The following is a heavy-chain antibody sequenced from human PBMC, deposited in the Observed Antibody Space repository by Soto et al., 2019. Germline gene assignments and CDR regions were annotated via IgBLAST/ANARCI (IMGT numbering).Heavy chain of an antibody. CDR2: IIPILGIA. CDR3: ARDLGAGVRYYYYMDV. Sequence: SVKVSCKASGGTFSSYTISWVRQAPGQGLEWMGRIIPILGIANYAQKFQGRVTITADKSTSTAYMELSSLRSEDTAVYYCARDLGAGVRYYYYMDVWGKGTPVTVPS. CDR1: GGTFSSYT. J-gene: IGHJ6*03. D-gene: IGHD1-26*01. V-gene: IGHV1-69*04.